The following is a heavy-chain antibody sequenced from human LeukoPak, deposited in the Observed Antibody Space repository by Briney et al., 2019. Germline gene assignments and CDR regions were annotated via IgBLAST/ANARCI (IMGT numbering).Heavy chain of an antibody. V-gene: IGHV5-51*01. CDR1: GYTFTNYW. CDR2: INPSDSDT. Sequence: GESLKISCKAYGYTFTNYWIGWVRQMPGKGLEWMGTINPSDSDTRYSPSSQGQVIISVDKSINTAYLQWSSLRASDTAMYYCANTRTGDFNSWGQGTLVTVSS. D-gene: IGHD3-3*01. J-gene: IGHJ4*02. CDR3: ANTRTGDFNS.